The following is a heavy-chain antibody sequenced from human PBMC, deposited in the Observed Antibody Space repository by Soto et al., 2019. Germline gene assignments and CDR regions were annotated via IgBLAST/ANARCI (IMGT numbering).Heavy chain of an antibody. D-gene: IGHD3-16*01. CDR3: ARLVRFGDDAFDI. CDR2: INPSGGST. V-gene: IGHV1-46*01. Sequence: ASLKVSCXAAGYTFTSYYMHWVRQAPGQGLEWMGIINPSGGSTSYAQKFQGRVTMTRDTSTSTVYMELSSLRSEDTAVYYCARLVRFGDDAFDIWGQGTMVTVS. CDR1: GYTFTSYY. J-gene: IGHJ3*02.